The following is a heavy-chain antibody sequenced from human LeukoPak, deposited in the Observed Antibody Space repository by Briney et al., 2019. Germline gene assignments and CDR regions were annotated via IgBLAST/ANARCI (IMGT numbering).Heavy chain of an antibody. D-gene: IGHD3-10*01. Sequence: GASVKVSCKASGGTFSSYAISWVRQAPGQGLEWMGGIIPIFGTANYAQKSQGRVTITADESTSTAYMELSSLRSEDTAVYYCARGGLWFGKDNNWFDPWGQGTLVTVSS. CDR3: ARGGLWFGKDNNWFDP. CDR2: IIPIFGTA. J-gene: IGHJ5*02. V-gene: IGHV1-69*13. CDR1: GGTFSSYA.